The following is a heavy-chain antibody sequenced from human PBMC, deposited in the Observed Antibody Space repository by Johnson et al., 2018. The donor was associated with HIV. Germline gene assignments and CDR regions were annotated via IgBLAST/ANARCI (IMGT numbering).Heavy chain of an antibody. Sequence: VQLVESGGGLVPPGGSLRISCSGSGLTLRNAWMTWVRQAPGKGLEWVAPISGRDHSTYYEDSVKGRFTISRDNSKNTLYRQMNSLRAEDTAVYYCAKDLATANLYDAFDIWGQGTMVTVSS. CDR3: AKDLATANLYDAFDI. D-gene: IGHD5-12*01. CDR1: GLTLRNAW. CDR2: ISGRDHST. V-gene: IGHV3-23*04. J-gene: IGHJ3*02.